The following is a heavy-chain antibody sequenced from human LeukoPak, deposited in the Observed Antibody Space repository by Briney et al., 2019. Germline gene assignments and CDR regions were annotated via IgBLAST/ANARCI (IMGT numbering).Heavy chain of an antibody. V-gene: IGHV6-1*01. CDR1: GDTVSSNGVA. D-gene: IGHD3-3*01. J-gene: IGHJ4*02. CDR3: ARARGYDFWSGYQFDY. Sequence: SQTLSLTCAISGDTVSSNGVAWNWIRQSPSRGLEWLGRTYYRSKWYNDYAVSVKSRITINPDTSKNQFSLQLNSVTPEDTAVYYCARARGYDFWSGYQFDYWGQGTLVTVSS. CDR2: TYYRSKWYN.